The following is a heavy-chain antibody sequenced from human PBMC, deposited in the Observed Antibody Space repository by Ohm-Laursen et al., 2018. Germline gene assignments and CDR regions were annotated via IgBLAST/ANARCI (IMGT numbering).Heavy chain of an antibody. CDR3: ARKTDWNHYYFDY. Sequence: GTLSLTCIVSGGSISSSSYYWGWIRQPPGKGLEWIGSIYYTGSTYFNPSLQSRVTISVDPSKNQFSLNLSSVTAADTAMYYCARKTDWNHYYFDYWGQGTLVTVSS. CDR1: GGSISSSSYY. V-gene: IGHV4-39*01. CDR2: IYYTGST. D-gene: IGHD1-1*01. J-gene: IGHJ4*02.